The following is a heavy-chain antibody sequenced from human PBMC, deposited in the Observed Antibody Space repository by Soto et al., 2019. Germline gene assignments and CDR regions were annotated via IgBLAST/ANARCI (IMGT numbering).Heavy chain of an antibody. CDR3: AREGLQPFDY. Sequence: QVQLVESGGGVVQPGRSLRLSCAASGFTFSSYAMHWVRQAPGKGLEWVGVISYDGSNKYYADSVKGRFTISRDNSKNTLYLQMNSLRAEDTAVYYCAREGLQPFDYWGQGTLVTVSS. V-gene: IGHV3-30-3*01. CDR1: GFTFSSYA. J-gene: IGHJ4*02. CDR2: ISYDGSNK.